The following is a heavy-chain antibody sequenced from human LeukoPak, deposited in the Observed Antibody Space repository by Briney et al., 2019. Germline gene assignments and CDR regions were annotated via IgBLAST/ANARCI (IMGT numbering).Heavy chain of an antibody. CDR2: IYPSGST. J-gene: IGHJ4*02. D-gene: IGHD3-9*01. CDR1: GASLSSGSYY. Sequence: SETLSLTCTVSGASLSSGSYYWSWIRQPAGKGLEWIGRIYPSGSTDYNPSLKSRVTISIDTSKNQFSLKQSSVTAADTAVYYCARRLRYFDWLPPYFDYWGQGTLVTVSS. V-gene: IGHV4-61*02. CDR3: ARRLRYFDWLPPYFDY.